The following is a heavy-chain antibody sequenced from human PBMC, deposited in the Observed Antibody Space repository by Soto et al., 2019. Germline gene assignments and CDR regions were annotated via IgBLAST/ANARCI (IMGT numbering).Heavy chain of an antibody. CDR3: GGGRSGQIVVCC. D-gene: IGHD1-26*01. J-gene: IGHJ6*01. CDR2: IGPETGAT. Sequence: GASVKVSCKASGYTFTGHYIHWVRQAPEQGPEWMGEIGPETGATRYAQKFQGRVTMTRDMSITTVYMELKNLSPDDPAGYYSGGGRSGQIVVCCWGQGTTVTAAS. V-gene: IGHV1-2*02. CDR1: GYTFTGHY.